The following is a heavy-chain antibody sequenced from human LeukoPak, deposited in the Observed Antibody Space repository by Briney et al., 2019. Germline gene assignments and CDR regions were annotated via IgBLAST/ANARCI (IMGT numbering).Heavy chain of an antibody. Sequence: PGGSLRLSCVASGFTFSNYWMNWVRQAPGKGLEGVANIKPDGGEQYYVDSVKGRFTISRDNADNSLYLQLSSLRAEDTAVYYCAREQRTFDYWGQGILVTVSS. CDR3: AREQRTFDY. D-gene: IGHD5-24*01. J-gene: IGHJ4*02. V-gene: IGHV3-7*03. CDR1: GFTFSNYW. CDR2: IKPDGGEQ.